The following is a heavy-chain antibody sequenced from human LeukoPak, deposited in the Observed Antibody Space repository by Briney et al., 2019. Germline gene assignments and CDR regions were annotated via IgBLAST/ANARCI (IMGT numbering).Heavy chain of an antibody. Sequence: GGSLRLSCAASGFTFSTYGTHWVRQAPGKGLEWVAVISYDGSNKYYADSVKGRFTISRDNSKNTLYLQMNSLRAEDTAVYYCAKDRGDYFDTSSQSFDSWGQGTLVTVSS. CDR1: GFTFSTYG. J-gene: IGHJ4*02. D-gene: IGHD3-22*01. CDR2: ISYDGSNK. CDR3: AKDRGDYFDTSSQSFDS. V-gene: IGHV3-30*18.